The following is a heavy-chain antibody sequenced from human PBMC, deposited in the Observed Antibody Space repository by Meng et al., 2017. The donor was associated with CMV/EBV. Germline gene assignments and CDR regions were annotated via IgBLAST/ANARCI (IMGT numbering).Heavy chain of an antibody. CDR1: GFTFSSYA. J-gene: IGHJ4*02. V-gene: IGHV3-30*04. CDR3: ARAFEGSSCPNKYYFDY. CDR2: ISYDGSNK. D-gene: IGHD6-13*01. Sequence: GGSLRLSCAASGFTFSSYAMHWVRQAPGKGLEWVAVISYDGSNKYYADSVKGRFTISRDNSKNTLYLQMNSLRAEDTAVYYCARAFEGSSCPNKYYFDYWGQGTLVTVSS.